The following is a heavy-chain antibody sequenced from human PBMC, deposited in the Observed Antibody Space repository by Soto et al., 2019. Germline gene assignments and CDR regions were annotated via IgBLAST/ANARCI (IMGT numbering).Heavy chain of an antibody. CDR1: GGSISSGGYY. CDR3: AIYDSSGSRGFQH. Sequence: QVQLQESGPGLVKPSQTLSLTCTVSGGSISSGGYYWSWIRQHPGKGLEWIGYIYYSGSTYYNPSLKSRVTLSGDTSKNQFSLKLGSVTAADTAVYYCAIYDSSGSRGFQHWGQGTLVTVSS. V-gene: IGHV4-31*03. D-gene: IGHD3-22*01. J-gene: IGHJ1*01. CDR2: IYYSGST.